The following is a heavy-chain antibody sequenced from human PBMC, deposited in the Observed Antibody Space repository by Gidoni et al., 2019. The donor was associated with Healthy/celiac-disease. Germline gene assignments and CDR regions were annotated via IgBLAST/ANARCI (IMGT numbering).Heavy chain of an antibody. CDR2: ISGSGDST. CDR3: AKAGVMIWAVWGFDY. Sequence: EVQLLESGGSLVQPGGSLRLSCVASGFTFRSYAMSWVRQAPGKGLEWVSSISGSGDSTYYVDSVKGRFTISRDNSKNTLYLQMNSLRDEDAAVYYCAKAGVMIWAVWGFDYWGQGTLVTVSS. V-gene: IGHV3-23*01. J-gene: IGHJ4*02. CDR1: GFTFRSYA. D-gene: IGHD2-8*01.